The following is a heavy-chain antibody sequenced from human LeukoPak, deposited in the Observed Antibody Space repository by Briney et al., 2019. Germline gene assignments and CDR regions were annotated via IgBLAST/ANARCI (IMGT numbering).Heavy chain of an antibody. CDR3: ARHRDWQGGPSYFDY. CDR2: IYYSGST. D-gene: IGHD2-15*01. V-gene: IGHV4-39*01. CDR1: GGSISSSSYY. Sequence: SETLSLTCTASGGSISSSSYYWGWIRQPPGKGLEWIGCIYYSGSTYYNPSLKSRVTISVDTSKNQFSLKLSSVTAADTAVYYCARHRDWQGGPSYFDYWGQGTLVTVSS. J-gene: IGHJ4*02.